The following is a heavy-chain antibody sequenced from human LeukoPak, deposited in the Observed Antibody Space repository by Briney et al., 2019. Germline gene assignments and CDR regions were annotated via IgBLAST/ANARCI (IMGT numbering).Heavy chain of an antibody. V-gene: IGHV4-4*02. J-gene: IGHJ5*02. CDR3: ARLYGSGSYYPMPRNWFDP. Sequence: SETLSLTCAVSGGSISSSNWWSWVRQPPGKGLEWIGEIYHSGSTNYNPSLKSRVTISVDKSKNQFSLKLSSVTAADTAVYYCARLYGSGSYYPMPRNWFDPWGQGTLVTVSS. CDR2: IYHSGST. CDR1: GGSISSSNW. D-gene: IGHD3-10*01.